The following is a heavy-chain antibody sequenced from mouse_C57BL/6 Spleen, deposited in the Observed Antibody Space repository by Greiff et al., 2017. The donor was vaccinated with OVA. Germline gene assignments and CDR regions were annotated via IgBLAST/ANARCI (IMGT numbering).Heavy chain of an antibody. J-gene: IGHJ3*01. V-gene: IGHV1-26*01. CDR2: INPNNGGT. CDR3: ARGGDGYYFLAY. CDR1: GYTFTDYY. D-gene: IGHD2-3*01. Sequence: VQLQQSGPELVKPGASVKISCKASGYTFTDYYMNWVKQSHGKSLEWIGDINPNNGGTSYNQKFKGKATLTVDKSSSTAYMELRSLTSEDSAVYYCARGGDGYYFLAYWGQGTLVTVSA.